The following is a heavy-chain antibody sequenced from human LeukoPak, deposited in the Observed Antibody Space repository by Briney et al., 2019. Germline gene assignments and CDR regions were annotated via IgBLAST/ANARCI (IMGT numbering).Heavy chain of an antibody. J-gene: IGHJ6*02. V-gene: IGHV1-18*01. CDR2: ISAYNGNT. CDR3: ARDLVVLLWFGEPNYGMDV. CDR1: GYTFTSYG. Sequence: ASVKVSCKASGYTFTSYGISWVRQAPGQGLGWMGWISAYNGNTNYAQKLQGRVTMTTDTSTSTAYMELRSLRSDDTAVYYCARDLVVLLWFGEPNYGMDVWGQGTTVTVSS. D-gene: IGHD3-10*01.